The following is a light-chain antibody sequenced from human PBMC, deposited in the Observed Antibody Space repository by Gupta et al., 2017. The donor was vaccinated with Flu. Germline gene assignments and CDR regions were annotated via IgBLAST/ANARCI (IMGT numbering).Light chain of an antibody. CDR1: QDIGNW. Sequence: PSSLSASVGDSVTITCRASQDIGNWLAWYQHNPWKAPSLLIFSTYTVLSRVPSRFSGSGSVAAFTLTINNLQSEDFATYFCQQSRSFPWTFGQGTKVDIK. J-gene: IGKJ1*01. V-gene: IGKV1-12*01. CDR2: STY. CDR3: QQSRSFPWT.